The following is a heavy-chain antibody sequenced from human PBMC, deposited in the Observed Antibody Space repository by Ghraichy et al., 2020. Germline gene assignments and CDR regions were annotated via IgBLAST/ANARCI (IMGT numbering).Heavy chain of an antibody. V-gene: IGHV4-34*01. CDR2: INHSGST. CDR1: GGSFSGYY. CDR3: ASCYDSSGYCYDAFDI. D-gene: IGHD3-22*01. Sequence: SETLSLTCAVYGGSFSGYYWSWIRQPPGKGLEWIGEINHSGSTNYNPSLKSRVTISVDTSKNQFSLKLSSVTAADTAVYYCASCYDSSGYCYDAFDIWGQGTMVTVSS. J-gene: IGHJ3*02.